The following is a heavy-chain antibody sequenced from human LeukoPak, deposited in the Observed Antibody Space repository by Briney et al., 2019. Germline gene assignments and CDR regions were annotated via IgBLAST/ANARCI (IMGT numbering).Heavy chain of an antibody. CDR2: ISSSGSTI. Sequence: GGSLRLSCAASGFTFSDYYMSWIRQAPGKGLEWVSYISSSGSTIYYADSVKGRFTISRDNAKNSLYLQMNSLRAEDTAVYYCSRPIEYYYDSSGYYGWGQGTLVTVSS. CDR3: SRPIEYYYDSSGYYG. D-gene: IGHD3-22*01. J-gene: IGHJ4*02. V-gene: IGHV3-11*04. CDR1: GFTFSDYY.